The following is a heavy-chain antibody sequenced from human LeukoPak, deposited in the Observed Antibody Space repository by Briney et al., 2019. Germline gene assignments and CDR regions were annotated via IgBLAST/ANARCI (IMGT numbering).Heavy chain of an antibody. V-gene: IGHV3-23*01. D-gene: IGHD2-15*01. CDR2: ISGSGGST. J-gene: IGHJ6*02. CDR1: GFTFSSYA. Sequence: GGSLRLSCAASGFTFSSYAMIWVRQAPGKGLEWVSAISGSGGSTYYADSVKGRFTISRDNSKNTLYLQMNSLRDEDTAVYYCAKVGCSGGSCYSSRYYYYGMDVWGHGTRSPSP. CDR3: AKVGCSGGSCYSSRYYYYGMDV.